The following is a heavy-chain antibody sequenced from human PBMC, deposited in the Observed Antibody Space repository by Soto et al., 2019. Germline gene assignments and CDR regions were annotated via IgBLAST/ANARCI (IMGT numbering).Heavy chain of an antibody. CDR1: GFTFSSYS. Sequence: VGSLRLSCAASGFTFSSYSMNWVRQAPGKGLEWVSCISSTSSYINYADSVKGRFTISRDNAKNSLYLQLNSLRAEDTAVHYCARDSSRMNTMHMDAFDIWGQGTMVTVSS. V-gene: IGHV3-21*01. CDR2: ISSTSSYI. J-gene: IGHJ3*02. D-gene: IGHD2-2*01. CDR3: ARDSSRMNTMHMDAFDI.